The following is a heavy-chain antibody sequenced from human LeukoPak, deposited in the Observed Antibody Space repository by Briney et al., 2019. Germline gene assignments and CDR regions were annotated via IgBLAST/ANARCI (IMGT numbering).Heavy chain of an antibody. J-gene: IGHJ6*02. CDR3: AREAAPSGYYYYYGMDV. CDR2: MNPNSGNT. CDR1: GYTFTSYD. Sequence: ASVKVSCKASGYTFTSYDINWVRQATGQGLEWMGWMNPNSGNTGYARKFQGRVTMTRNTSISTAYMELSSLRSEDTAVYYCAREAAPSGYYYYYGMDVWGQGTTVTVSS. D-gene: IGHD6-13*01. V-gene: IGHV1-8*01.